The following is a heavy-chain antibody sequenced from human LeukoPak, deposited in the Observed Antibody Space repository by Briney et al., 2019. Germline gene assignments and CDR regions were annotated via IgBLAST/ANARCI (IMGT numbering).Heavy chain of an antibody. V-gene: IGHV4-39*01. CDR1: GGSISIGGYY. D-gene: IGHD5-18*01. CDR3: ARYRHSYGYNFDY. Sequence: SETLSLTCTVSGGSISIGGYYWGWIRQPPGKGLEWIGSIYYSGSTYYNPSLKSRVTISVDTSKNQFSLKLSSVTAADTAVYYCARYRHSYGYNFDYWGQGTLVTVSS. J-gene: IGHJ4*02. CDR2: IYYSGST.